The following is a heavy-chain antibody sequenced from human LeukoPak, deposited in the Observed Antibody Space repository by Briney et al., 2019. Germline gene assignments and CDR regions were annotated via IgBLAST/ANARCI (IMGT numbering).Heavy chain of an antibody. V-gene: IGHV3-74*03. CDR3: AKDLRSGPSYYYYGMDV. Sequence: GGSLRLSCAASGFTFSNYWIHWVRQAPGKGLVWVSRIDNAGSITTYADSVKGRFTISRDNAENTLYLQMNSLRVEDTAVYYCAKDLRSGPSYYYYGMDVWGQGTTVTVSS. J-gene: IGHJ6*02. D-gene: IGHD6-19*01. CDR2: IDNAGSIT. CDR1: GFTFSNYW.